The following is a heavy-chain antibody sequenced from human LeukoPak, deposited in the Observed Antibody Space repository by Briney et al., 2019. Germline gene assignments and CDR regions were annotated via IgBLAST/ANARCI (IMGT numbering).Heavy chain of an antibody. D-gene: IGHD6-19*01. Sequence: GGSLRLSCAASGFTFSSYWMSWVRQAPGKGLEWVANIRQDGSEKYYVDSVKGRFTISRDNAKNSLYLQMNSLRAEDTAVYYCARFGSGWSLLLWGQGTLVTVSS. CDR1: GFTFSSYW. V-gene: IGHV3-7*01. J-gene: IGHJ4*02. CDR2: IRQDGSEK. CDR3: ARFGSGWSLLL.